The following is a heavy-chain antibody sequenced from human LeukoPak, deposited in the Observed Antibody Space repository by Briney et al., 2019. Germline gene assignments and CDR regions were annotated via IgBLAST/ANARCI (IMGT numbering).Heavy chain of an antibody. CDR1: GFTFSSYA. D-gene: IGHD7-27*01. V-gene: IGHV3-23*01. CDR2: ISGSGVST. J-gene: IGHJ4*02. Sequence: GGSLRLSCAASGFTFSSYAMTWVRQTPGKGLEWVSGISGSGVSTYYADFVKGRFTISRDNSKNTLYLQMNSLRAEDTAVYFCAKDKSLGLPTYFDYWGQGILVTVSS. CDR3: AKDKSLGLPTYFDY.